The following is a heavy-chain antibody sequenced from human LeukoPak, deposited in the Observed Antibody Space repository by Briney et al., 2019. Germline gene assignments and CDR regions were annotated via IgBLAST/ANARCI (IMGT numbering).Heavy chain of an antibody. J-gene: IGHJ6*02. V-gene: IGHV3-53*01. CDR3: TKEIYYYGSGWFMDV. CDR1: GFTVNTHY. Sequence: GGSLRLSCVASGFTVNTHYMSWVRQAPGKGLAWVSVVYSGGNTYYADSVKGRFTISRDSSKNTLYLQMNSLRAEDTAVYYCTKEIYYYGSGWFMDVWGQGTTVTVSS. CDR2: VYSGGNT. D-gene: IGHD3-10*01.